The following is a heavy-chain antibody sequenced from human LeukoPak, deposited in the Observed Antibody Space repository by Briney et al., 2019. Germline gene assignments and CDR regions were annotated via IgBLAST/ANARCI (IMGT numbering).Heavy chain of an antibody. Sequence: GASVKVSCKASGYTFTSYGISWVQQAPGQGLEWMGWISAYNGNTNYAQKLQGRVTMTTDTSTSTAYMELRSLRSDDTAVYYCAREANVAGGLPSYWYFDLWGRGTLVTVSS. J-gene: IGHJ2*01. CDR2: ISAYNGNT. D-gene: IGHD6-19*01. CDR1: GYTFTSYG. CDR3: AREANVAGGLPSYWYFDL. V-gene: IGHV1-18*01.